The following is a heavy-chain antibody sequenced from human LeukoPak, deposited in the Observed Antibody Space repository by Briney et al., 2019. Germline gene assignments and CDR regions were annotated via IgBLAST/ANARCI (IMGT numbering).Heavy chain of an antibody. CDR2: IYTSGST. CDR1: GGSISSGSYY. Sequence: SETLSLTCTVSGGSISSGSYYWSWIRQPAGKGLEWIGRIYTSGSTNYNPSLKSGVTMSVDTSKNQFSLNLRSVTPEDTAVYYCARNLIPEQLVLNFWGQGTLVTVSS. CDR3: ARNLIPEQLVLNF. V-gene: IGHV4-61*02. J-gene: IGHJ4*02. D-gene: IGHD6-13*01.